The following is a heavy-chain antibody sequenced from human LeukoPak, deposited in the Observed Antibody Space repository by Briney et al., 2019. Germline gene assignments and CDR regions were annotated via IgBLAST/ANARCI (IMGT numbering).Heavy chain of an antibody. CDR1: GYTFTGYY. Sequence: GASVKVSCKASGYTFTGYYMHWGRQAPGQGLEWVAWINPDSGVTNYAQNFQGRVTVTRDTSISTAYMELTRLRSDDTAVYYCARVIAGTPSFAYWGQGTLVTVSS. CDR3: ARVIAGTPSFAY. V-gene: IGHV1-2*02. J-gene: IGHJ4*02. CDR2: INPDSGVT. D-gene: IGHD1-1*01.